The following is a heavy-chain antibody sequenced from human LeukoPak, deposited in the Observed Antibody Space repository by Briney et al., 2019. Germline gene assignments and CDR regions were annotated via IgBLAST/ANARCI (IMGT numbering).Heavy chain of an antibody. CDR2: INPNSGGT. CDR3: ARGALAYCGGDCYKGWFDP. CDR1: GYTFTGYY. J-gene: IGHJ5*02. D-gene: IGHD2-21*02. Sequence: ASVKFSCKASGYTFTGYYMHWVRQAPGQGLEWMGWINPNSGGTDYAQKFQGRVTMTRDTSISTAYMELSRLRSDDTAVYYCARGALAYCGGDCYKGWFDPWGQGTLVTVPS. V-gene: IGHV1-2*02.